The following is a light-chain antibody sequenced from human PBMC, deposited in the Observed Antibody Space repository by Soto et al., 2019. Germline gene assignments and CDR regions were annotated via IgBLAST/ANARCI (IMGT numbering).Light chain of an antibody. J-gene: IGLJ1*01. V-gene: IGLV2-8*01. CDR2: EVV. CDR3: KSYAGSNTYV. CDR1: NNDIGVYDF. Sequence: QSVLTQPPSASGAPGQSVPISCTGTNNDIGVYDFVSWYQHHPGKAPRLIIYEVVQRPSGVPDRFSGSKSGNTAALTVSGLHAADEADYFCKSYAGSNTYVFGSGTKLTVL.